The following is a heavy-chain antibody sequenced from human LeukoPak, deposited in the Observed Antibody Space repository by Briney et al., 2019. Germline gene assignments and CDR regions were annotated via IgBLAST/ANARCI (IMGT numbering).Heavy chain of an antibody. V-gene: IGHV3-23*01. CDR3: ARRALKYYYYDSSGRWY. J-gene: IGHJ4*02. D-gene: IGHD3-22*01. CDR1: GFTFSSYA. Sequence: GGSLRLSCAASGFTFSSYAMSWVRQAPGKGLEWVSAISGSGGSTYYADSVKGRFTISRDNSKNTLYLQMNSLRAEDTAVYYCARRALKYYYYDSSGRWYWGQGTLVTVSS. CDR2: ISGSGGST.